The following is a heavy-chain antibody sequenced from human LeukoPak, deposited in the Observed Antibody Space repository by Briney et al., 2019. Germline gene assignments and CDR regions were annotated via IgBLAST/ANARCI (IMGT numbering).Heavy chain of an antibody. CDR3: ARGGYYDILTGYASNNWFDP. V-gene: IGHV1-2*02. CDR1: GYTFTGYY. CDR2: INPNSGGT. Sequence: ASVKVSCKACGYTFTGYYMHWVRQAPGQGLEWMGWINPNSGGTNYAQKFQGRVTMTRDTSISTAYMELSRLRSDDTAVYYCARGGYYDILTGYASNNWFDPWGQGTLVTVSS. J-gene: IGHJ5*02. D-gene: IGHD3-9*01.